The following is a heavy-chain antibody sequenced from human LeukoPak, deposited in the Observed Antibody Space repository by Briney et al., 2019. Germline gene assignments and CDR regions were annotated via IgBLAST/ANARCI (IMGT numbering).Heavy chain of an antibody. V-gene: IGHV3-30*04. J-gene: IGHJ4*02. D-gene: IGHD4-17*01. Sequence: GGSLRLSCAASGLTFSSYAMHWVRQAPGKGLEWVAVISYDGSNKYYADSVKGRFTISRDNSKNTLYLQMNSLRAEDTAVYYCAREDYGDYDYYFDYWGQGTLVTVSS. CDR2: ISYDGSNK. CDR3: AREDYGDYDYYFDY. CDR1: GLTFSSYA.